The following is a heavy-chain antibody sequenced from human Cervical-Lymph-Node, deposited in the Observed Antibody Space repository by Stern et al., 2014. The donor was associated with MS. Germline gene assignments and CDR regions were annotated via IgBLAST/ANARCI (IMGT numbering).Heavy chain of an antibody. V-gene: IGHV1-46*01. Sequence: AQLVQSGAEVKKPGASVKVSCKASGYTFTSHYMHWVRQAPGQGLEWVGIINPSGDSASYAQKFQGRLTMTRDTSTSTVYMELSSLRSEDTAVYYCASGTGSKRPTGNYWGQGTLVTVSS. CDR1: GYTFTSHY. J-gene: IGHJ4*02. CDR3: ASGTGSKRPTGNY. CDR2: INPSGDSA. D-gene: IGHD3/OR15-3a*01.